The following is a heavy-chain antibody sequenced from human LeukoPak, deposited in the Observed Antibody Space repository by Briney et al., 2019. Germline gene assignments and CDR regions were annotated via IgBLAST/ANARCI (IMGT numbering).Heavy chain of an antibody. CDR3: ARDLPTRGYSYGYAY. J-gene: IGHJ4*02. CDR2: ISPYIGNT. V-gene: IGHV1-18*01. CDR1: GSPFTDYG. Sequence: ASVKVSCKASGSPFTDYGISWVRQAPGQGLEWMGRISPYIGNTNYAQNFQGRVTITTDTSTTTAYMELRRLRSDGTAVYYCARDLPTRGYSYGYAYWGQGSLVTVSS. D-gene: IGHD5-18*01.